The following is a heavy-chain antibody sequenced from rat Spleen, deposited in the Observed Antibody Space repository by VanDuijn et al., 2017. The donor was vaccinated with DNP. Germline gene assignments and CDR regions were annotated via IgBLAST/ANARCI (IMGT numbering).Heavy chain of an antibody. CDR2: ITTGGGYT. CDR3: KLGGAY. V-gene: IGHV5-25*01. Sequence: EVQLVESGGGLVQPGRSIKLSCATSGFTFSNYYMAWVRQAPAKGLEWVASITTGGGYTYYRDSVKGRFTISRDNAKNTLYLHMDSLRSEDTATYYCKLGGAYWGQGVMVTVSS. CDR1: GFTFSNYY. D-gene: IGHD5-1*01. J-gene: IGHJ2*01.